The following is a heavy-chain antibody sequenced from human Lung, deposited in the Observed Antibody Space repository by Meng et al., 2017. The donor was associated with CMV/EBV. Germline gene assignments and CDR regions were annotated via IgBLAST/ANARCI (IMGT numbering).Heavy chain of an antibody. CDR2: INPSGGST. J-gene: IGHJ4*02. D-gene: IGHD1-26*01. V-gene: IGHV1-46*01. Sequence: ASXXVSXKASGYTFTSYYMHWVRQAPGQGLGWMGIINPSGGSTSYAQKFQGRVTMTRDTSTSTVYMELSSLRTEDTAVYYCARGEPRDKTYDYWGQGTLVTVSS. CDR1: GYTFTSYY. CDR3: ARGEPRDKTYDY.